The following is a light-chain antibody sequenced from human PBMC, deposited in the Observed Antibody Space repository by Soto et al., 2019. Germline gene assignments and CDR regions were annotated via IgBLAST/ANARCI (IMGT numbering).Light chain of an antibody. J-gene: IGKJ1*01. CDR3: QQTYSAPQT. CDR1: QSISSY. V-gene: IGKV1-39*01. Sequence: DIQMTQSPSSLSAFVGDRVTITCRASQSISSYLNWYQQKPGKAPNLLIYATSSLQSGVPSRFSGSGSGTDFTLTISSLQAEDFATYFCQQTYSAPQTFGQGTKVDTK. CDR2: ATS.